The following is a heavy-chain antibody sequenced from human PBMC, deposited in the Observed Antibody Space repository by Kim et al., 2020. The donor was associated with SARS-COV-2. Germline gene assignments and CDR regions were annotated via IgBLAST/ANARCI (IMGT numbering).Heavy chain of an antibody. J-gene: IGHJ6*02. CDR2: IYPGDSDT. Sequence: GESLKISCKGSEYTFTNYWIGWVRQMPGKGLEWMGIIYPGDSDTRYSPSFRGQVTISADKSISTAYLQWSSLKTSDTAMYFCVRQTCSGGSCYRGYNGMDVWGQGTTVTVSS. CDR3: VRQTCSGGSCYRGYNGMDV. CDR1: EYTFTNYW. D-gene: IGHD2-15*01. V-gene: IGHV5-51*01.